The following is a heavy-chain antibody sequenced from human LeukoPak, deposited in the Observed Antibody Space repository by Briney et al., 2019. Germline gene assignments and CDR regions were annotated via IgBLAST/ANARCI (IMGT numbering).Heavy chain of an antibody. CDR2: IFTSGNT. CDR3: ARDSSSRPYHFDY. CDR1: GGSISSYY. V-gene: IGHV4-4*07. J-gene: IGHJ4*02. D-gene: IGHD6-13*01. Sequence: WETLSLTCAVSGGSISSYYWSWIRQPAGKGLEWIGRIFTSGNTKYNPSLKSRVTMSVDTSRNQFSLKMSSVTAADTAVYYCARDSSSRPYHFDYWGQGTLVTVSS.